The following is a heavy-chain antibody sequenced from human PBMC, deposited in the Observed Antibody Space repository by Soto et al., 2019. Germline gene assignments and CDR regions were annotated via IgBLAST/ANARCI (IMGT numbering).Heavy chain of an antibody. D-gene: IGHD4-4*01. CDR3: ARDTTVQTHWFDP. CDR2: IIPIFGTA. J-gene: IGHJ5*02. V-gene: IGHV1-69*13. Sequence: SVKVSCKASGGTFSSYAISWVRQAPGQGLEWMGGIIPIFGTANYAQKFQGRVTITADESTSTAYMELSSLRSEDTAVYYCARDTTVQTHWFDPWGQGTLVTVSS. CDR1: GGTFSSYA.